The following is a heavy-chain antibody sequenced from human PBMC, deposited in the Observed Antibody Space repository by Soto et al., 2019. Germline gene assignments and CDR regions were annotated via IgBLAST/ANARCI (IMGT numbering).Heavy chain of an antibody. Sequence: QVQLEQSGAEVKQPGSSVSFSCKTSGGTFSTYAIKWVRQAPGQGLEWMGAIIPLLGTADYSQKFQGRVTITADESTSTAYTALSRLRSYDTDVYFCARPKGIYSSCYYSLDFWGQGTLVTVPS. J-gene: IGHJ4*02. CDR2: IIPLLGTA. V-gene: IGHV1-69*01. CDR1: GGTFSTYA. CDR3: ARPKGIYSSCYYSLDF. D-gene: IGHD6-19*01.